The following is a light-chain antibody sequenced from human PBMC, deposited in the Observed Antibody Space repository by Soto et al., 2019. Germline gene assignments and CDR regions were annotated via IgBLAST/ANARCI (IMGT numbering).Light chain of an antibody. J-gene: IGKJ1*01. CDR2: GAS. Sequence: ETVLTQSPGTLSLSPGERATLSCRASQDIRSNYLAWYRQTPGQAPRLLIYGASKRASGIADRFSGSGSGTDFTLIISRLEPEDFALDYCQQYDSSSWTFGQGTKVEIK. CDR1: QDIRSNY. V-gene: IGKV3-20*01. CDR3: QQYDSSSWT.